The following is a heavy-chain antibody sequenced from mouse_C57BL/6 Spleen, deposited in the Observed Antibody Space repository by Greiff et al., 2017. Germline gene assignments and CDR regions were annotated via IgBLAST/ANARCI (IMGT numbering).Heavy chain of an antibody. Sequence: EVKLMESGGDLVKPGGSLKLSCAASGFTFSSYGMSWVRQTPDKRLEWVATISSGGSYTYYPDSVKGRFTISRDNAKNTLYLQMSSLKSEDTAMYYCARQDDTENYFDYWGQGTTLTVSS. J-gene: IGHJ2*01. CDR2: ISSGGSYT. CDR1: GFTFSSYG. CDR3: ARQDDTENYFDY. D-gene: IGHD2-3*01. V-gene: IGHV5-6*01.